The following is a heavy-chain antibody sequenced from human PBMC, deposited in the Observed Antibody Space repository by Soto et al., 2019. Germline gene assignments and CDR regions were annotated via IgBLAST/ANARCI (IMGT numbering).Heavy chain of an antibody. CDR1: GYTFTSYA. Sequence: QVQLVQSGAEVKKPGASVKVSCKASGYTFTSYAMHWVRQAPGQRLEWMGWINAGNGNTKYSQKFQGRVTITRDTSASTAYMELSSLRSEDTAVYYCARGSGYDWVFDYWGQGTLVTGSS. D-gene: IGHD5-12*01. CDR3: ARGSGYDWVFDY. V-gene: IGHV1-3*01. CDR2: INAGNGNT. J-gene: IGHJ4*02.